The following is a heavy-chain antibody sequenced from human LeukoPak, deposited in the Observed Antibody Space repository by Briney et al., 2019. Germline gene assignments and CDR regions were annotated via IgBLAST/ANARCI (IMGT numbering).Heavy chain of an antibody. D-gene: IGHD7-27*01. CDR1: EYTFTGYY. Sequence: ASVKVSCKSFEYTFTGYYMHWVRQAPGQGLEWMGWINLNSGGTNFAQKFQGRVTMTRDTSITTAYMDLTNLTSDDTAVYYCARDFSGAGPLYFDYWGQGTLVTVSS. V-gene: IGHV1-2*02. J-gene: IGHJ4*02. CDR3: ARDFSGAGPLYFDY. CDR2: INLNSGGT.